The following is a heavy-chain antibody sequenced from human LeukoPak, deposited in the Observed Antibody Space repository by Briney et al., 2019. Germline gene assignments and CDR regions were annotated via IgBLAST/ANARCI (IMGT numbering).Heavy chain of an antibody. D-gene: IGHD5-18*01. Sequence: GGSLRLSCAASGFTFSIYAMHWVRQAPGKGLEWVAVISYDGSNKYYADSVKGRFTISRDNSKNTLYLQMNSLRAEDTAVYYCAALQLWFLGSWGQGTLVTVSS. CDR1: GFTFSIYA. V-gene: IGHV3-30-3*01. CDR2: ISYDGSNK. CDR3: AALQLWFLGS. J-gene: IGHJ5*02.